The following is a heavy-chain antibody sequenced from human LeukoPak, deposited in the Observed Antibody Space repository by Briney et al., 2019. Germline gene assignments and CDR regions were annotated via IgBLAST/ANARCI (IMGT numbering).Heavy chain of an antibody. V-gene: IGHV3-53*01. CDR3: AREPFKAFCSGGSCP. CDR2: IYSGGST. CDR1: GFTVSSNY. D-gene: IGHD2-15*01. Sequence: PGGSLRLSCAASGFTVSSNYMSWVRQAPGKGLEWVSVIYSGGSTYYADSVKGRFTISRDNSKNTLYLQMNSLRAEDTAVYYCAREPFKAFCSGGSCPWGQGTLATVSS. J-gene: IGHJ5*02.